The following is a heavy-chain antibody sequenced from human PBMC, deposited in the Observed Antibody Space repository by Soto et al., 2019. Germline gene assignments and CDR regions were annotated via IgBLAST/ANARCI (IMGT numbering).Heavy chain of an antibody. CDR3: ARDRASSPTMDV. Sequence: PSETLSLTCTVSGGSISSGGYYWSWIRQHPGKGLEWIGYIYYSGSTYYNPSLKSRVTISVDTSKNQFSLKLSSVTAADTAVYYCARDRASSPTMDVWGKGTTVTVSS. J-gene: IGHJ6*03. D-gene: IGHD6-13*01. CDR2: IYYSGST. V-gene: IGHV4-31*03. CDR1: GGSISSGGYY.